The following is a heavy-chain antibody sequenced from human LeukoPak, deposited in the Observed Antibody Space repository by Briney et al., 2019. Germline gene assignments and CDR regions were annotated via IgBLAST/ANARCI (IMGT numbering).Heavy chain of an antibody. CDR1: GFTFSSYS. Sequence: PGGSLRLSCAASGFTFSSYSMNWVRQAPGKGLEWVAVISYDGSNKYYADCVKGRFTISRDNSKNTLYLQMNSLRAEDTAVYYCARDWLDIVVVPAAGEYWGQGTLVTVSS. CDR2: ISYDGSNK. J-gene: IGHJ4*02. V-gene: IGHV3-30*03. D-gene: IGHD2-2*01. CDR3: ARDWLDIVVVPAAGEY.